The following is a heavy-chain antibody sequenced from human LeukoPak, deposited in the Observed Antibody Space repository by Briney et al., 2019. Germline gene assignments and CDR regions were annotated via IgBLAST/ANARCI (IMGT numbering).Heavy chain of an antibody. CDR3: SGYNRFDP. J-gene: IGHJ5*02. Sequence: GGSLRLSCAASGFTFSRYSMNWVRQAPGKGLEWVSSISSSSSYIYYADSVKGRFTISRDDAKNSLYLQMNSLRAETTAVYYWSGYNRFDPWGQGTLVTVSS. CDR2: ISSSSSYI. D-gene: IGHD3-10*01. CDR1: GFTFSRYS. V-gene: IGHV3-21*01.